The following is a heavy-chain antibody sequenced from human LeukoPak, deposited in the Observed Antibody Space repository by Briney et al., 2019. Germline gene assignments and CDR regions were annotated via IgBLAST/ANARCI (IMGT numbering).Heavy chain of an antibody. V-gene: IGHV3-7*01. CDR2: INPDGNKK. CDR1: GLTFSSSW. J-gene: IGHJ4*02. D-gene: IGHD5-18*01. CDR3: ARDLGYSRLDY. Sequence: GGSLTLSCAVSGLTFSSSWMDWVRQAPGKGLEWVASINPDGNKKYSADSVKGRFNISRDNAENSLYLQMNSLRVEDTAFYYCARDLGYSRLDYWGQGMLVTVSS.